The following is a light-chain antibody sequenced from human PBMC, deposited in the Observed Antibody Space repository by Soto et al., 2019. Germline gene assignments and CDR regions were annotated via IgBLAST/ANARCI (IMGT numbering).Light chain of an antibody. CDR3: QQYSSWPPRYT. Sequence: EIVMTQSPATLSMSPGQRATLSCRASQSVTSNLAWYQQKPGQAPRLLIYGASTRATGIPGRFSGSGSGTEYTLTISSLGSEDFAGYACQQYSSWPPRYTLGQGTKLELK. J-gene: IGKJ2*01. CDR2: GAS. V-gene: IGKV3-15*01. CDR1: QSVTSN.